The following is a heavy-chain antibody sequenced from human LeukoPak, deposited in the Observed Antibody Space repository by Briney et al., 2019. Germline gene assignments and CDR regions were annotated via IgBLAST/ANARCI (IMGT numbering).Heavy chain of an antibody. Sequence: ASXKVSCKASGYTFTGYYMHWVGQAAGQGREWMGGMNPNSGGTNYAQKVEGRVTMTRDTSISTAYMELSRLRSDDPAVYYCSRFGRRVAAYFDYWGQGTLVTVSS. J-gene: IGHJ4*02. V-gene: IGHV1-2*02. D-gene: IGHD6-19*01. CDR2: MNPNSGGT. CDR3: SRFGRRVAAYFDY. CDR1: GYTFTGYY.